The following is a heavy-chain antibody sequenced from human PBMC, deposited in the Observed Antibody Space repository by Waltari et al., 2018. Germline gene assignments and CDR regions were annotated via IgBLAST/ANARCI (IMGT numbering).Heavy chain of an antibody. V-gene: IGHV3-74*01. CDR3: AREGEWEPFDY. J-gene: IGHJ4*02. D-gene: IGHD3-16*01. Sequence: VQLLQSGGGLVQPGGSLRLSCAASGFTFRSQRVQRVRQGPGKGPVWVSRINTDGHSTTYADSVKGRFIISRDNSKNTLYLHRSSLRAEDTAVYRCAREGEWEPFDYWGQGTLVTVSS. CDR2: INTDGHST. CDR1: GFTFRSQR.